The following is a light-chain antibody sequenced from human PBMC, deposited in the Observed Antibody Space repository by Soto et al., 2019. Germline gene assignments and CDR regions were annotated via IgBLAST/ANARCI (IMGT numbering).Light chain of an antibody. CDR1: QSVRSNH. V-gene: IGKV3-20*01. J-gene: IGKJ2*01. CDR3: AQYCSLPNT. CDR2: DAS. Sequence: EIVVTQSPGTLSLSPGERATLSCRASQSVRSNHLAWYQQKPGQAPRLLIYDASSRATGTPDRFSGSGSGTDFTLIISRLEPEDFAVYYCAQYCSLPNTFGQGTKLEIK.